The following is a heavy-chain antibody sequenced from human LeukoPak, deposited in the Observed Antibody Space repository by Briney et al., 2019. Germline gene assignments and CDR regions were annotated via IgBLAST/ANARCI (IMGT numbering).Heavy chain of an antibody. V-gene: IGHV1-2*02. Sequence: ASVKVSCKASGYTFTGYYMHWVRQAPGQGLEWMGWINPNSGGTYYAQKFLGRVTMTRDTSISTAYMELSRLRSDDTAVYYCASAVEWLLYYFDYWGQGTLVTVSS. J-gene: IGHJ4*02. CDR2: INPNSGGT. D-gene: IGHD3-3*01. CDR1: GYTFTGYY. CDR3: ASAVEWLLYYFDY.